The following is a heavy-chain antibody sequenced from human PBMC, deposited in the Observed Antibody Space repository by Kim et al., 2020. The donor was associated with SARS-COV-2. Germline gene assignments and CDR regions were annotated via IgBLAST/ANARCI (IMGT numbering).Heavy chain of an antibody. Sequence: GYADSVTSRFAISRENAKYSLFLRMNSRRAEDTALYYCANSCDFRGGLDYWGQGTLVTVSS. CDR3: ANSCDFRGGLDY. V-gene: IGHV3-9*01. D-gene: IGHD3-3*01. J-gene: IGHJ4*02.